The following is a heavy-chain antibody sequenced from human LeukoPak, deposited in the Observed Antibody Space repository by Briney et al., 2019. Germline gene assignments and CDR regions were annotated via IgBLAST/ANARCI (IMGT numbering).Heavy chain of an antibody. D-gene: IGHD6-19*01. CDR2: ISGSGGST. CDR1: GFTFSSYA. V-gene: IGHV3-23*01. J-gene: IGHJ4*02. Sequence: PGGSLRPSCAASGFTFSSYAMSWVRQAPGKGLEWVSAISGSGGSTYYADSVKGRFTISRDNSKNTLYLQMNSLRAEDTAVYYCAKDGSGGIAVAGPSDYWGQGTLVTVSS. CDR3: AKDGSGGIAVAGPSDY.